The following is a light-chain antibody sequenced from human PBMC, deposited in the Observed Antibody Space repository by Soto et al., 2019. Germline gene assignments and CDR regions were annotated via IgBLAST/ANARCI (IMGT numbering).Light chain of an antibody. CDR2: GNR. Sequence: QSVLTQPPSVSGAPGQRVTLSCTGTSSNLGAGYDVHWYQQLPGAAPKLVIFGNRNRPSGVPERFSGSKSGTSASLAITGLQAEDEADYYCQAYDTSVTGSWVFGGGTKLTVL. V-gene: IGLV1-40*01. J-gene: IGLJ3*02. CDR3: QAYDTSVTGSWV. CDR1: SSNLGAGYD.